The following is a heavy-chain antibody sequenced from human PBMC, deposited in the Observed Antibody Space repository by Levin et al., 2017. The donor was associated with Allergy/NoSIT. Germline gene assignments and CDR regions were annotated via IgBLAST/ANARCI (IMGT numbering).Heavy chain of an antibody. CDR2: INWNSDKI. CDR3: TKGISSSENYNYYGMNV. Sequence: SGGSLRLSCAASGFTFDDYTMYWVRQAPGQGLEWVSGINWNSDKIYYADAVKGRFTISRDNVKKSLYLEMNSLMTEDTALYYCTKGISSSENYNYYGMNVWGQGTTVTVSS. D-gene: IGHD5-24*01. J-gene: IGHJ6*02. V-gene: IGHV3-9*01. CDR1: GFTFDDYT.